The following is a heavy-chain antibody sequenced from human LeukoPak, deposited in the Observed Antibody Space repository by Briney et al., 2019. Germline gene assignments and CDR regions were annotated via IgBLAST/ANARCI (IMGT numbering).Heavy chain of an antibody. J-gene: IGHJ6*02. D-gene: IGHD2-2*01. V-gene: IGHV1-18*01. CDR3: ARAPYCSPTSCNYYYYSMGV. CDR1: GYTFTNYG. Sequence: ASVKVSCKASGYTFTNYGINWVRQAPGQGLEWMGWMTTHNGNTNYAQKFQDRVTMTTDTSTSTAYTELRSLRSDDTAVYYCARAPYCSPTSCNYYYYSMGVWGQGTTVTVSS. CDR2: MTTHNGNT.